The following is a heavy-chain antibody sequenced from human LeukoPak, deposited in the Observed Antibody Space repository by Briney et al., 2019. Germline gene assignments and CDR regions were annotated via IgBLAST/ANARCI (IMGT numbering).Heavy chain of an antibody. CDR3: ARDAHHYDSSGLGY. J-gene: IGHJ4*02. Sequence: SETLSLTCTVSGGSISSGSYYWSWIRQPAGKGLEWIGRIYTSGSTNYNPSLKSRVTISVDTSKNQFSLKLSSVTAADTAVYYCARDAHHYDSSGLGYWGQGTLVTVSS. CDR1: GGSISSGSYY. CDR2: IYTSGST. V-gene: IGHV4-61*02. D-gene: IGHD3-22*01.